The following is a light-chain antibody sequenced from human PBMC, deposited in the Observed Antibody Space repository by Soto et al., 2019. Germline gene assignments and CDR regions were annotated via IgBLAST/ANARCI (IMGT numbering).Light chain of an antibody. V-gene: IGKV1-27*01. CDR1: QGISNY. CDR2: AAS. Sequence: DIQMTQSPSSLSAFVGDSVTFTCRASQGISNYLAWYHQKPGKVPKLLVYAASTLQSGVPSRFSGSGSGTEFTITIRSMQPEDGGTYYCQHYHSPPFTFGPGTKLEIK. CDR3: QHYHSPPFT. J-gene: IGKJ3*01.